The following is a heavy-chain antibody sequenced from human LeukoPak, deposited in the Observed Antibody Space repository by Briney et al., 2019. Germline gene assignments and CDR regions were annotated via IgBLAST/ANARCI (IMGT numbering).Heavy chain of an antibody. J-gene: IGHJ4*02. V-gene: IGHV3-48*03. CDR2: ISSSGSTI. CDR3: IRGYNSGPGGY. D-gene: IGHD6-19*01. CDR1: GFIFSSYE. Sequence: GGSLRLSCAASGFIFSSYEMNWVRQAPGKGLECVSYISSSGSTIYYADSVKGRFTISRDNAKNSLYLQMNSLRAEDTAVYYCIRGYNSGPGGYWGQGTLVTVSS.